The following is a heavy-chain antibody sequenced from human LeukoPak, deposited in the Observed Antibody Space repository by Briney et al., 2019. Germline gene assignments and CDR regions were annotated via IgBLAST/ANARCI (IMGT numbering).Heavy chain of an antibody. Sequence: SETLSLTCTVSGDSISSGDYYWTWIRQHPGKGLEWIGCIYYSGSTYYNLSLKSRVIVSADTSKNHFSLKLSSVTAADTAVYYCARVREATIAPFFDYWGQGILVTVSS. CDR2: IYYSGST. CDR1: GDSISSGDYY. D-gene: IGHD6-13*01. CDR3: ARVREATIAPFFDY. J-gene: IGHJ4*02. V-gene: IGHV4-31*03.